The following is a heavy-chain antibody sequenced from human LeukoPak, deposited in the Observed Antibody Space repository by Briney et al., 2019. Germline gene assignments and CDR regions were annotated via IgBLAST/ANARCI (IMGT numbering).Heavy chain of an antibody. Sequence: SETLSLTCTVSGYSISSGYYWGWIRQPPGKGLEWIGTIYHSGSTHYNPSLKSRVTISVDTSKNQFSLKLSSVTAADTAVYYCARVVWYSYGYFDYWGQGTLVTVSS. CDR1: GYSISSGYY. D-gene: IGHD5-18*01. CDR2: IYHSGST. CDR3: ARVVWYSYGYFDY. V-gene: IGHV4-38-2*02. J-gene: IGHJ4*02.